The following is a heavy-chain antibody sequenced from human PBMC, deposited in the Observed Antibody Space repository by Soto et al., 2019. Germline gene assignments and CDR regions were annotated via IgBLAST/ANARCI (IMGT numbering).Heavy chain of an antibody. Sequence: GGSLRLSCAASGFTFSSYAMHWVRQAPGKGLEYVSAISSNGGSTYYANSVKGRFTISRDNSKNTLYLQMGSLRAEDMAVDYCASVSGVGRGVIDYWGQGTLVTVSS. J-gene: IGHJ4*02. CDR1: GFTFSSYA. CDR3: ASVSGVGRGVIDY. CDR2: ISSNGGST. V-gene: IGHV3-64*01. D-gene: IGHD3-10*01.